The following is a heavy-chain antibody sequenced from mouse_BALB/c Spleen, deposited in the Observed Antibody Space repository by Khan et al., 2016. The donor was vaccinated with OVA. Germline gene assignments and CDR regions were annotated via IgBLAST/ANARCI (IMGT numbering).Heavy chain of an antibody. CDR3: VRDYWDVFAY. D-gene: IGHD4-1*01. V-gene: IGHV14-3*02. J-gene: IGHJ3*01. CDR1: GFNIKDTY. Sequence: VRLQQSGAEHVKPGASVKLSCTASGFNIKDTYIHWVKQRPEQGLEWIGRIDPANGNTKYDPKFQGKATITADTSSNTAYLQLSSLTSEDTAVYYCVRDYWDVFAYWGQGTLVTVSA. CDR2: IDPANGNT.